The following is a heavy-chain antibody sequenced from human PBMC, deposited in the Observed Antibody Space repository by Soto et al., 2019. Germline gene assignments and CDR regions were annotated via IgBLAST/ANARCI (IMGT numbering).Heavy chain of an antibody. V-gene: IGHV4-30-2*01. CDR1: VCPIRNGAYD. J-gene: IGHJ4*02. Sequence: TLSLTCDVSVCPIRNGAYDRRCFRQPPGKGLEWIGYIYHSGSTYYNPSLKSRLTISVDRSKNQFSLKLSSVTTADTAVYYCAGSGYYPNYFDYWGQGTLVTVS. D-gene: IGHD3-22*01. CDR2: IYHSGST. CDR3: AGSGYYPNYFDY.